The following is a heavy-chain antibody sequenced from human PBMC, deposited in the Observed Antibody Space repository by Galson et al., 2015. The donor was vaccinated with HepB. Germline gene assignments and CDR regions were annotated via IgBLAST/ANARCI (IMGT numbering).Heavy chain of an antibody. D-gene: IGHD6-25*01. CDR2: ISAYNGNT. CDR3: ARDIGYRHPLYFDY. CDR1: GYTFTTYG. V-gene: IGHV1-18*04. J-gene: IGHJ4*02. Sequence: VKVSCKASGYTFTTYGISWVRQAPGQGLEWMGWISAYNGNTNYAQNLQGRVTMTTDTSTSTAYMELRSLRSDDTAVYYCARDIGYRHPLYFDYWGQGTLVTVSS.